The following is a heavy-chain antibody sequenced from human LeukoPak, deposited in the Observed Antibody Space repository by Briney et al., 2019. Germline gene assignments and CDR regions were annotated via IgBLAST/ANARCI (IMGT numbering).Heavy chain of an antibody. CDR2: IYSGGST. CDR1: GFTVSSNY. CDR3: AREYDSSGYQSYGMDV. Sequence: GGSLRLSCAASGFTVSSNYMSWVRQAPGKGLEWVSVIYSGGSTYYADSVKGRFTISRDNPKNTLYLQMNSLRAEDTAVYYCAREYDSSGYQSYGMDVWGQGTTVTVSS. D-gene: IGHD3-22*01. J-gene: IGHJ6*02. V-gene: IGHV3-53*01.